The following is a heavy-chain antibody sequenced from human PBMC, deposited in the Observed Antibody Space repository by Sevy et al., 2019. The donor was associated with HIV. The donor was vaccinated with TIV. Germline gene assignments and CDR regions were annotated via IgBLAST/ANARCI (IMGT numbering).Heavy chain of an antibody. J-gene: IGHJ4*02. V-gene: IGHV3-48*02. CDR2: FDRTDIT. CDR1: GFTLSSYT. Sequence: GGSLRLSCEASGFTLSSYTMNWVRQAPEKGLEWVATFDRTDITHYADSVKGRCIISRDTAKNSLFLQMNSLRDADTAMYFCVRDERAIASHFDYWGRGTLVTVSS. D-gene: IGHD2-21*01. CDR3: VRDERAIASHFDY.